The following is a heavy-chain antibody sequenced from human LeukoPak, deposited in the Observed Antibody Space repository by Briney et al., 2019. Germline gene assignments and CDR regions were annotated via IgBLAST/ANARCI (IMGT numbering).Heavy chain of an antibody. CDR3: ARNNGMDV. Sequence: GGSLRLSCLTSGFTLSTNAMSWVRQVQGRGPEWVANVNRDGSETYYLDTVKGRFTISKDNAKNSLYLQMNSLRAEDTALYHCARNNGMDVWGQGTTVIVSS. CDR1: GFTLSTNA. CDR2: VNRDGSET. J-gene: IGHJ6*02. V-gene: IGHV3-7*03.